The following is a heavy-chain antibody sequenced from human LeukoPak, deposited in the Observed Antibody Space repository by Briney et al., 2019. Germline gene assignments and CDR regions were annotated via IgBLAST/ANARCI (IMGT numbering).Heavy chain of an antibody. J-gene: IGHJ4*02. CDR1: RFTLRSDG. D-gene: IGHD3-22*01. CDR3: ARDRSRVVISSPIFDY. Sequence: PGGSLRVSCAAPRFTLRSDGIHAVRPALEKRLGWVAVIWYDGINKYDADSVKGRFTISRDNSKNTLYLQMNSLRAEDTAVYYCARDRSRVVISSPIFDYWGQGTLVTVSS. CDR2: IWYDGINK. V-gene: IGHV3-33*01.